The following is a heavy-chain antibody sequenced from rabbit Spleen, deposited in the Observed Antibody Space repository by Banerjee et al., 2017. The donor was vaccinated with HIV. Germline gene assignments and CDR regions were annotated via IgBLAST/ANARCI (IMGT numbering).Heavy chain of an antibody. CDR3: VRDPVSDWYPFDL. CDR2: INTATGKA. Sequence: QSLEESGGDLVKPGTSLTLTCKASGFSFSDRDVMCWVRQAPGKGLEWIACINTATGKAVYASWAKGRFTISKTSSTTVTLQMTSLTDADMATYFCVRDPVSDWYPFDLWGPGTLVTVS. V-gene: IGHV1S40*01. CDR1: GFSFSDRDV. D-gene: IGHD2-1*01. J-gene: IGHJ4*01.